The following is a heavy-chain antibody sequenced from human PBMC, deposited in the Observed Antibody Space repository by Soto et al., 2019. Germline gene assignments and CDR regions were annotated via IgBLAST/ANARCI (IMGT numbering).Heavy chain of an antibody. D-gene: IGHD2-15*01. Sequence: EVQLVESGGGLVKPGGSLRVSCAASGFTFSTYNMHWVRQAPGKGLEWVSSISSTSSFIYYADSVKGRFTISRDNAKNSLSMHMNSLRAEDTAVYYCARSLRYCSGGICYPPPYYFDYWGQGTLVTVSS. V-gene: IGHV3-21*01. J-gene: IGHJ4*02. CDR2: ISSTSSFI. CDR1: GFTFSTYN. CDR3: ARSLRYCSGGICYPPPYYFDY.